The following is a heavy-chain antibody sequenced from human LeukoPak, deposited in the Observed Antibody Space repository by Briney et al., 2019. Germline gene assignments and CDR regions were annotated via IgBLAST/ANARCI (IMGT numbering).Heavy chain of an antibody. CDR1: GYSISSGYY. Sequence: SETLSLTCAVSGYSISSGYYWGWIRQPPGKGLEWIGSIYHSGSTYYNPSLKSRVTISVDTSKNQFSLKLSSVTAADTAVYYSAIAGMGTWFDYWGQGALVTVSS. D-gene: IGHD7-27*01. J-gene: IGHJ4*02. CDR3: AIAGMGTWFDY. CDR2: IYHSGST. V-gene: IGHV4-38-2*01.